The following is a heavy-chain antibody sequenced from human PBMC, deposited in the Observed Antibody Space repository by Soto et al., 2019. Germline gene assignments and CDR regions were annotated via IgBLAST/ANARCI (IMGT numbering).Heavy chain of an antibody. D-gene: IGHD3-3*01. CDR1: GYSFTSYW. V-gene: IGHV5-51*01. J-gene: IGHJ6*02. Sequence: SLKISCKGSGYSFTSYWIGWVRQMPGKGLEWMGIIYPGDSNTRYSPSLQGQVTISVDKSISTAYLQWSSLKATDTAMYYCARHAYDFWSGHPNPRYYYGMDVWGQGTTVNVSS. CDR3: ARHAYDFWSGHPNPRYYYGMDV. CDR2: IYPGDSNT.